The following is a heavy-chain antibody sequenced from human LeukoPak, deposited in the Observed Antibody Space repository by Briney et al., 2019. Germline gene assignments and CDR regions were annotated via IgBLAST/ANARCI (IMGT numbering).Heavy chain of an antibody. J-gene: IGHJ6*03. CDR2: ISSSSSTI. CDR1: GFTFSSYS. V-gene: IGHV3-48*01. Sequence: GGSLRLSCAASGFTFSSYSMNWVRQAPGKGLEWVSYISSSSSTIYYADSVKGRFTISRDNAKNSLYLQMNSLRAEDTAVYYCARRTKNLGYCSSTSCLDYYYMDVWGKGTTVTVSS. CDR3: ARRTKNLGYCSSTSCLDYYYMDV. D-gene: IGHD2-2*01.